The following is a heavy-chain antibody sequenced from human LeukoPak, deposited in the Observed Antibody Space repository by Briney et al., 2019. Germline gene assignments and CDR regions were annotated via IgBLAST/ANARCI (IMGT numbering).Heavy chain of an antibody. CDR2: IHDTGST. J-gene: IGHJ6*02. CDR1: GGSISTYY. CDR3: ARVEPYSYYFGMDV. D-gene: IGHD1-26*01. V-gene: IGHV4-59*08. Sequence: SETLSLTCTVSGGSISTYYLSWIRQSPGKGLDWIGYIHDTGSTNYNPSLKSRVSISVDRSKSQFSLHLSSVTAADTAVYFCARVEPYSYYFGMDVWGRGTTVTVSS.